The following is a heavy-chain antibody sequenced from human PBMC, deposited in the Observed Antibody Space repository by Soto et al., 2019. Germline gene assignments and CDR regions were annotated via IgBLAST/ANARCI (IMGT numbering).Heavy chain of an antibody. V-gene: IGHV1-2*04. CDR3: ARGGKRYYDILTGYYLAVDYYGMDV. CDR1: GYTFTSYD. Sequence: GASVNVSCKASGYTFTSYDINWVRQAPGQGLEWMGWINPNSGGTNYAQKFQGWVTMTRDTSISTAYMELSRLRSDDTAVYYCARGGKRYYDILTGYYLAVDYYGMDVWGQGTTVTVSS. J-gene: IGHJ6*02. D-gene: IGHD3-9*01. CDR2: INPNSGGT.